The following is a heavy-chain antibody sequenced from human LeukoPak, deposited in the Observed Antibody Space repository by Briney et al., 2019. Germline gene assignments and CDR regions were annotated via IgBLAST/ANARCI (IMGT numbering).Heavy chain of an antibody. J-gene: IGHJ1*01. CDR2: IYYSGST. D-gene: IGHD3-10*01. V-gene: IGHV4-39*01. CDR1: GGSISSSSYY. CDR3: ARGPHSGSYQYFQH. Sequence: SETLSLTCTVSGGSISSSSYYWGWIRQPPGKGLEWIGSIYYSGSTYYNPSLKSRVTISVDTSKNQFSLKLSSVTAADTAVYSCARGPHSGSYQYFQHWGQGTLVTVSS.